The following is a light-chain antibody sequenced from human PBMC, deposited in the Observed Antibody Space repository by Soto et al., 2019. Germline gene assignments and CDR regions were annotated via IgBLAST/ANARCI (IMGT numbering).Light chain of an antibody. Sequence: QSVLTQPPSVSGAPGQRVTISCTGSSSNIGAGYDVHWYQQLPGTAPKLLIYGNSNRPSGVPDRFSGSKSGTSASLDITGLQAEDEADYYCQSYDSSLEVFGGGTQLTVL. CDR1: SSNIGAGYD. J-gene: IGLJ3*02. CDR3: QSYDSSLEV. CDR2: GNS. V-gene: IGLV1-40*01.